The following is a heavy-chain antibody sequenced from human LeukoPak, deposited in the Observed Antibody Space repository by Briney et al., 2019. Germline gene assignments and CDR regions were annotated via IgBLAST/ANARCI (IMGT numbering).Heavy chain of an antibody. J-gene: IGHJ6*03. V-gene: IGHV3-23*01. CDR1: GSTFSSYD. CDR3: AKDLLQDYDFWSGYYTGMDV. Sequence: GGSLRLSCAASGSTFSSYDMSWVRQAPGKGLEWVAAISGSGGSTYYADSVKGRFTISRDNSKNTLYLQMNSLRAEDTAVYYCAKDLLQDYDFWSGYYTGMDVWGKGTTVTVSS. D-gene: IGHD3-3*01. CDR2: ISGSGGST.